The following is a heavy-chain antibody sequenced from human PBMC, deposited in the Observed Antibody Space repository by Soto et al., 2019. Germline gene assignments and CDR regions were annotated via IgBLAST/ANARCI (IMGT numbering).Heavy chain of an antibody. D-gene: IGHD3-22*01. CDR1: GGTFSSYA. Sequence: QVQLVQSGAEVKKHGSSVKVSCKASGGTFSSYAISWVRQAPGQGLEWMGGIIPIFGTANYAQKFQGRVTITADESTSTAYMELSRLRSEDTAVYYCARPDDAYYYDSSGYYQEFDYWGQGTLVTVSS. J-gene: IGHJ4*02. CDR3: ARPDDAYYYDSSGYYQEFDY. V-gene: IGHV1-69*01. CDR2: IIPIFGTA.